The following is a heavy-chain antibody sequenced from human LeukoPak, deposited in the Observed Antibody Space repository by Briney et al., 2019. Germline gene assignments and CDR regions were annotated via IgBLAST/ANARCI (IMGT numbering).Heavy chain of an antibody. CDR3: AGRSAPSGSYSYYFDY. Sequence: PSETLSLTCAVSGGSISGYYWSWIRQPPGKGLEWIGNIYYSGSTDYNPSLKSRVTISIDTSKNQFSLKLSSVTAADTAVYYCAGRSAPSGSYSYYFDYWGQGTLVTVSS. V-gene: IGHV4-59*01. CDR1: GGSISGYY. J-gene: IGHJ4*02. D-gene: IGHD1-26*01. CDR2: IYYSGST.